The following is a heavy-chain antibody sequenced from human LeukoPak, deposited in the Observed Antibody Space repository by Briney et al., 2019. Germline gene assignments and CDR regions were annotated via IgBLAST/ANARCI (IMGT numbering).Heavy chain of an antibody. V-gene: IGHV5-51*01. J-gene: IGHJ4*02. CDR2: IYPDDFDT. Sequence: GESLKISCKGSGYSLTTYWIAWVRQMPGKGLEWMGIIYPDDFDTRYSPSFQGQVTISADKSISTAYLQWSSLKASDTAMYYCARRGGYSLDYWGQGTLVTVSS. CDR3: ARRGGYSLDY. CDR1: GYSLTTYW. D-gene: IGHD3-22*01.